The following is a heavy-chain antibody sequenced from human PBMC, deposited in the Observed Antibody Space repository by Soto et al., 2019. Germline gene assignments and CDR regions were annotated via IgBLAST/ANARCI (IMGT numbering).Heavy chain of an antibody. CDR1: GYIFVNYG. D-gene: IGHD3-16*01. CDR3: AMVDNYVTPTPQDV. CDR2: ISPYTGDT. Sequence: QVQLVQSGDEMKKPGASVRVSCKASGYIFVNYGIAWVRQAPGQGLEWMGWISPYTGDTHSASKVQGRLTMTTDTXSSTAYMDLRSLISDDTAVYYCAMVDNYVTPTPQDVWGQGTTVTVSS. J-gene: IGHJ6*02. V-gene: IGHV1-18*01.